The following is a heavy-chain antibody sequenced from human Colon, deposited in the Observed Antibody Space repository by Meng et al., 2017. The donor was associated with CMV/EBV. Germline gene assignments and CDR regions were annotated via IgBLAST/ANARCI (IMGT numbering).Heavy chain of an antibody. Sequence: GSLRLSCTVSGGSISSFYWSWIRQPPGKGLEWIGSIYYAGATQYNPSLKSRVTISVDTSKNQFSLRLTSVTSADTAVYYCAREDRPGAVLRTGHWGQGTLVTVSS. CDR1: GGSISSFY. CDR3: AREDRPGAVLRTGH. D-gene: IGHD3/OR15-3a*01. CDR2: IYYAGAT. J-gene: IGHJ4*02. V-gene: IGHV4-59*12.